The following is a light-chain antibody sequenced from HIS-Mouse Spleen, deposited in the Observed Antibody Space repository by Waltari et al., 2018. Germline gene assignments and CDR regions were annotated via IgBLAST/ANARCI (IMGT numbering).Light chain of an antibody. Sequence: SSELTQDPAVSVALGQTVRITCQGYSLRSYYASWYQQKPGKAPVLVIYGKNNRPSGIPDRFSGSSSGNTASLTITGAQAEDEADYYCNSRDSSGNHVVFGGGTKLTVL. CDR2: GKN. J-gene: IGLJ2*01. CDR1: SLRSYY. CDR3: NSRDSSGNHVV. V-gene: IGLV3-19*01.